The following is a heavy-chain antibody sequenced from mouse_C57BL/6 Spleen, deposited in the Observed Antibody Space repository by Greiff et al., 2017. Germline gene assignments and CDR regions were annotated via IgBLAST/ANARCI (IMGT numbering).Heavy chain of an antibody. J-gene: IGHJ4*01. D-gene: IGHD1-1*01. CDR3: ARITTVVATRRAMDD. V-gene: IGHV8-8*01. CDR2: IWWDYDK. CDR1: GFSLSTFGMG. Sequence: QVTLTASGPGILQPSQTLSLTCSFSGFSLSTFGMGVGWIRQPSGKGLEWLAPIWWDYDKYYNPARKSRLTRSKDTSKNQVFLKIAKVDTAETATYYCARITTVVATRRAMDDWGQGTSVTVSS.